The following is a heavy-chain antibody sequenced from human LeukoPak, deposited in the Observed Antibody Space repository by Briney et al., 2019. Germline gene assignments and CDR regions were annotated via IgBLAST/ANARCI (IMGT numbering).Heavy chain of an antibody. CDR3: ASVTRGDAFDI. V-gene: IGHV3-48*03. CDR1: GFTFSSYE. Sequence: GSLRLSCAASGFTFSSYEMNWVRQAPGKGLEWVSYISSSGSTIYYADSVKGRFTISRDNAKNSLYLQMNSLRAEDTAVYYCASVTRGDAFDIWGQGTMVTVSS. D-gene: IGHD2-21*02. CDR2: ISSSGSTI. J-gene: IGHJ3*02.